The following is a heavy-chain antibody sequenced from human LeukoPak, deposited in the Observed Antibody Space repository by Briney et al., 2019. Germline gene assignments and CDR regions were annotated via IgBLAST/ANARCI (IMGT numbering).Heavy chain of an antibody. Sequence: GASVKVSCKASGYTFTGYYMHWVRQAPGQGGEWMGWINPNSGGTNYAQKFQGRVTITRDTYISTAYMELSRLRSDDTAVYYCARVRYNWNDVGYMDVWGKGTTVTVPS. CDR1: GYTFTGYY. CDR3: ARVRYNWNDVGYMDV. CDR2: INPNSGGT. V-gene: IGHV1-2*02. D-gene: IGHD1-1*01. J-gene: IGHJ6*03.